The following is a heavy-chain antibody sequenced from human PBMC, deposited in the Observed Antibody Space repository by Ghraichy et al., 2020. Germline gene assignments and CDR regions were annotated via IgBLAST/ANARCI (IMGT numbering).Heavy chain of an antibody. Sequence: SETLSLTCAVSGGSISSSNWWSWVRQPPGKGLEWIGEIYHSGSTNYNPSLKSRVTISVDKSKNQFSLKLSSVTAADTAVYYCARDGYNSYYYYGIDVWGQGTTVTVSS. J-gene: IGHJ6*02. V-gene: IGHV4-4*02. D-gene: IGHD5-24*01. CDR3: ARDGYNSYYYYGIDV. CDR2: IYHSGST. CDR1: GGSISSSNW.